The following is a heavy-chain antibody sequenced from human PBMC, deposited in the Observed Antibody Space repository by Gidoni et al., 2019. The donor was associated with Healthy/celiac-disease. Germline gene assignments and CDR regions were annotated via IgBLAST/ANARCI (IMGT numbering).Heavy chain of an antibody. CDR1: AFPFRIYG. D-gene: IGHD1-26*01. V-gene: IGHV3-30*18. Sequence: QVQLVASGGGVVQPGRALRLSCAASAFPFRIYGMHWVRQAPGKGLEWVAVISYDGSNKYYADSVKGRFTISRDNSKNTLYLQMNSLRAEDTAVYYCAKDPRVRRERLGWFDPWGQGTLVTVSS. J-gene: IGHJ5*02. CDR2: ISYDGSNK. CDR3: AKDPRVRRERLGWFDP.